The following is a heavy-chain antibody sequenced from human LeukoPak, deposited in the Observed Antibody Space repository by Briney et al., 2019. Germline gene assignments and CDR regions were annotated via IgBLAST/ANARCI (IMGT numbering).Heavy chain of an antibody. CDR3: TPDGNSYYYYYGMDV. Sequence: GGSLRLSCAASGFTFSNAWMSWVRQAPGKGLEWVGRIKSKTDGGTTDYAAPVKGRFTISRDDSKNTLYLQMNSLKTEDTPVYYCTPDGNSYYYYYGMDVWGQGTTVTVSS. CDR2: IKSKTDGGTT. D-gene: IGHD4-23*01. V-gene: IGHV3-15*01. CDR1: GFTFSNAW. J-gene: IGHJ6*02.